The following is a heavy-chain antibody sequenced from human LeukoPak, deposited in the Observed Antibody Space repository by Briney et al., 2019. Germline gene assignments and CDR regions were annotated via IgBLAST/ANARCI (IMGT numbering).Heavy chain of an antibody. CDR3: TRDQSGIVSAHFYYYMDV. D-gene: IGHD1-26*01. Sequence: GGSLRLSCAASGFTFRSHWMSWVRQAPGKGLEWVANIKQDGTEIYYVDSVKGRFTISRDNDKNSLYLQMNSLRAEDTASYYCTRDQSGIVSAHFYYYMDVWGKGTTVTVSS. V-gene: IGHV3-7*01. CDR1: GFTFRSHW. CDR2: IKQDGTEI. J-gene: IGHJ6*03.